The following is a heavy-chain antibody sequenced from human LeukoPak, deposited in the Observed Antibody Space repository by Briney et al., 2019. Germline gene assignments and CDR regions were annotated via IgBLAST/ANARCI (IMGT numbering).Heavy chain of an antibody. CDR1: GFTFSSYA. CDR2: ISGNDDTT. D-gene: IGHD4-11*01. J-gene: IGHJ4*02. Sequence: PGGSLRLSCAASGFTFSSYAMSWVRQAPGKGLEWVSCISGNDDTTYYAEPVRGRFAISRDNSKNILYLQMNSLRAEETATYYCAKGARFYSNYVNYWGQGTLVTVSS. V-gene: IGHV3-23*01. CDR3: AKGARFYSNYVNY.